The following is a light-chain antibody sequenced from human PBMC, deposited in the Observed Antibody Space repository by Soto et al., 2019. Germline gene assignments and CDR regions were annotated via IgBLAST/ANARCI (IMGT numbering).Light chain of an antibody. Sequence: QSALTQPASVSGSPGQSITISCTGTSSDVGSYNLVSWYQQHPGKAPKLMIYEGTKRPSGISNRFSGSKSGNTASLTISGLQAEDGADYYCCSYAGSRWVFGGGTQLTVL. CDR3: CSYAGSRWV. J-gene: IGLJ7*01. CDR1: SSDVGSYNL. V-gene: IGLV2-23*01. CDR2: EGT.